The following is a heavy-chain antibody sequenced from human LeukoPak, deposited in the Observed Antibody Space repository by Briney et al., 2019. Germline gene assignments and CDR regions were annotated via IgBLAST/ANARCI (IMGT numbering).Heavy chain of an antibody. D-gene: IGHD6-13*01. CDR2: TSSDGTSK. J-gene: IGHJ6*02. Sequence: GGSLRLSCAASGFTFSNYGMHWVRQAPGKGLEWVAVTSSDGTSKNYVASVKGRFTISRDNSKNTVYLQMNSLRAEDTAVYYCAKKATGPGYSYYGMDVWGQGTTVTVSS. CDR1: GFTFSNYG. V-gene: IGHV3-30*18. CDR3: AKKATGPGYSYYGMDV.